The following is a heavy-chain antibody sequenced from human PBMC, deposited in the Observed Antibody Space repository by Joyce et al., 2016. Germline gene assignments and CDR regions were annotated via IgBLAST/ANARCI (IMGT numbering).Heavy chain of an antibody. J-gene: IGHJ6*02. V-gene: IGHV4-59*11. CDR3: ARGLGTPYGMDV. Sequence: QVQLQESGPGLVKPSETLSLTCTVPGGSISIHYWSWIRQPPGKRLEWMGYIYYSGSTNYNPSLKSRVTISVDTSKNQFSLKLRSVSAADTAVYYCARGLGTPYGMDVWGQGTTVTVSS. CDR1: GGSISIHY. CDR2: IYYSGST. D-gene: IGHD7-27*01.